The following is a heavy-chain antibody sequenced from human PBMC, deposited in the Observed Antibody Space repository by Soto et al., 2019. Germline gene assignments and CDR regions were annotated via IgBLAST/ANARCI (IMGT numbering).Heavy chain of an antibody. Sequence: QVHLVQSGAEVKKPGASVKVSCKGSGYGFTTYGITWVRQAPGQGLEWMAWISAHNGNTNYAQKVQGRVTVARDTSTSPAYMELRSLRYDDTAVYYCARGGYGDYWGQGALVTVSS. CDR1: GYGFTTYG. J-gene: IGHJ4*02. CDR3: ARGGYGDY. CDR2: ISAHNGNT. V-gene: IGHV1-18*01. D-gene: IGHD1-1*01.